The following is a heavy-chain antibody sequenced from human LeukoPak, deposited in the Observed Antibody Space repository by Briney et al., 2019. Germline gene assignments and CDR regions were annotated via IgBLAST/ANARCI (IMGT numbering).Heavy chain of an antibody. J-gene: IGHJ3*01. CDR2: IYPGDSGP. CDR1: GYSFTSYC. D-gene: IGHD1-26*01. CDR3: GMSGDRVPLQDDVFDV. Sequence: GESLKISCKVSGYSFTSYCIGWVRQMPGKGLEWMGIIYPGDSGPTYSPSFQRQVTISVDKSINTAYLQWSSLQASDTAMYYCGMSGDRVPLQDDVFDVWGQGTMVTVS. V-gene: IGHV5-51*01.